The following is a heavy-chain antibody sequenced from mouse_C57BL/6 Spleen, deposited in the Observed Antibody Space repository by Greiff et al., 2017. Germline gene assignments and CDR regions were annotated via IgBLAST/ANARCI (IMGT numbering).Heavy chain of an antibody. Sequence: VQLQQSGPELVKPGASVKISCKASGYSFTDYNMNWVKQSNGKSLEWIGVINPNYGTTSYNQKFKGKATMTVDQSSSTAYMQLNSLTSEDSAVYYCARESYCGSSYAGFAYWGQGTLVTVSA. CDR3: ARESYCGSSYAGFAY. V-gene: IGHV1-39*01. CDR1: GYSFTDYN. CDR2: INPNYGTT. D-gene: IGHD1-1*01. J-gene: IGHJ3*01.